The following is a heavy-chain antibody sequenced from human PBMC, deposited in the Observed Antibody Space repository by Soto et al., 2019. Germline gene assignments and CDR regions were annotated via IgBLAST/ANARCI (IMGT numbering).Heavy chain of an antibody. Sequence: PGGSLRLSCAASAFTFKNHWMHWVRQVPGKGPVWVSRINGDGSFTSYADAVKGRFTISRDNAKNTLSLQMNSLRAEDTAVYYCAREIYGDYDSSGFDHWGQGTLVTVSS. D-gene: IGHD3-22*01. CDR3: AREIYGDYDSSGFDH. CDR1: AFTFKNHW. J-gene: IGHJ4*02. CDR2: INGDGSFT. V-gene: IGHV3-74*01.